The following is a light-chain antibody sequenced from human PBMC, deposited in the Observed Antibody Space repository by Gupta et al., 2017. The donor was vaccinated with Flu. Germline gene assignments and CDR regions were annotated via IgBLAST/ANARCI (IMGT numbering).Light chain of an antibody. CDR3: QSYDTSNPNWV. Sequence: NFMLTQPHSVSESPGKTVTISCTRNSGNIASNYVQWFQQRPGSAPTMVIYEDNQRPSGVPDRFSGSIDRSSKSASLTISGLMTEDEADYYCQSYDTSNPNWVFGGGTKLTVL. V-gene: IGLV6-57*03. CDR1: SGNIASNY. CDR2: EDN. J-gene: IGLJ3*02.